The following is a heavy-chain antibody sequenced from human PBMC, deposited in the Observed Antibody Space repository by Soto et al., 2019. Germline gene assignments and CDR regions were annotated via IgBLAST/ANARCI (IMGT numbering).Heavy chain of an antibody. CDR1: GGSISSGDYF. D-gene: IGHD1-26*01. CDR3: ARDAAGIGGDYYYYYAMDV. CDR2: IYYSGST. J-gene: IGHJ6*02. Sequence: QVQLQESGPGLVKPSQTLSLTCTVSGGSISSGDYFWSWIRQPPGKGLEWIGYIYYSGSTFYNPSLESRVTMSVDTSKNQFSLKLSSVTVADTAVYYCARDAAGIGGDYYYYYAMDVWGQGTTVTVSS. V-gene: IGHV4-30-4*01.